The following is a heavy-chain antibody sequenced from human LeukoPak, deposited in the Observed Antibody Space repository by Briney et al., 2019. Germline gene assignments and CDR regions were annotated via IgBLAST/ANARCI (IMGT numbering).Heavy chain of an antibody. CDR2: MRYSGST. CDR1: GGSISTYY. Sequence: PSDTLSLTCTVSGGSISTYYWSWIRQPPGKGLECIGYMRYSGSTNYNPSFKSRATASVDMSKNQLSLKLSSVTAADTAVYYCASIAVRNNYFEYWGQGTLVTVSS. V-gene: IGHV4-59*07. D-gene: IGHD6-19*01. CDR3: ASIAVRNNYFEY. J-gene: IGHJ4*02.